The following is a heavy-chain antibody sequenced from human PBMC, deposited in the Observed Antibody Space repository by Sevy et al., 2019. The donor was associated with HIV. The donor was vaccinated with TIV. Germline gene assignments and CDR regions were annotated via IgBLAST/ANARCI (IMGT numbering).Heavy chain of an antibody. V-gene: IGHV1-69*13. D-gene: IGHD6-6*01. CDR1: GGTFSSYA. CDR2: IIPIFGTA. J-gene: IGHJ4*02. CDR3: ARGLIATRRGGGYYFDY. Sequence: ASVKVSCKASGGTFSSYAISCVRQAPGQELEWMGGIIPIFGTANYAQKFQGRVTVTADESTSTAYMELSSLRSEDTAVYYCARGLIATRRGGGYYFDYWGQRTLVTVSS.